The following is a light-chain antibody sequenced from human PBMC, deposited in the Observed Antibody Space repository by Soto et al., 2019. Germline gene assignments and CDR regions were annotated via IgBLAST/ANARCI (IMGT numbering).Light chain of an antibody. Sequence: QSALTQPASVSGSPGQSITISCTGTSSDVGGYNYVSWYQQHPGKAPNLMIYDVSNRPPGVSNRFSGSKSGNTASLTISGLQAEDEADYYCSSYTSSSTLLYVFGTGTKLTVL. V-gene: IGLV2-14*01. J-gene: IGLJ1*01. CDR2: DVS. CDR1: SSDVGGYNY. CDR3: SSYTSSSTLLYV.